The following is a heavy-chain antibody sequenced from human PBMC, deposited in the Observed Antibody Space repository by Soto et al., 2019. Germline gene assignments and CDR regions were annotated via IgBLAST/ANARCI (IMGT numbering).Heavy chain of an antibody. CDR2: ISAYNGNT. CDR3: ARDCSSTSCYFGFAP. J-gene: IGHJ5*02. Sequence: ASVKVSCKASGYTFTSYGISWVRQAPGQGLEWMGWISAYNGNTNYAQKLQGRVTMTTDTSTSTAYMELRSLRSDDTAVYYCARDCSSTSCYFGFAPWGQGTLVTVSS. V-gene: IGHV1-18*01. CDR1: GYTFTSYG. D-gene: IGHD2-2*01.